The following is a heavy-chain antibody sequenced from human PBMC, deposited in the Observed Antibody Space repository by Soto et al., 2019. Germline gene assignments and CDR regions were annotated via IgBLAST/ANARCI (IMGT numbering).Heavy chain of an antibody. Sequence: EVQLVESGGGLVQPGGSLRLSCAASGFTFSSYSMNWVRQAPGKGLEWLSYISSSISTMHYADSVKGRFTISRDNAKNSLYLQINSLSDEDTAVYYCAREDRDTAVADFDYWGQGTLVTVSS. CDR2: ISSSISTM. J-gene: IGHJ4*02. CDR1: GFTFSSYS. V-gene: IGHV3-48*02. D-gene: IGHD5-18*01. CDR3: AREDRDTAVADFDY.